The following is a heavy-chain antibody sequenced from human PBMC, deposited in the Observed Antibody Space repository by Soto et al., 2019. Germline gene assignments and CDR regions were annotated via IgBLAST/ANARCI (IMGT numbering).Heavy chain of an antibody. CDR3: ARFTHYPGYSSSWYNDY. D-gene: IGHD6-13*01. Sequence: GGSLRLSCAASGFTFSSYSMNWVRQAPEKGLEWVSSISSSSSYIYYADSVKGRFTISRDNAKNSLYLQMNSLRAEDTAVYYCARFTHYPGYSSSWYNDYWGQGTLVTVSS. J-gene: IGHJ4*02. CDR1: GFTFSSYS. CDR2: ISSSSSYI. V-gene: IGHV3-21*01.